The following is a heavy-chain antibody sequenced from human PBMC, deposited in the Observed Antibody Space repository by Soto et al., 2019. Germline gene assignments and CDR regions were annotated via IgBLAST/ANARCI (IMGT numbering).Heavy chain of an antibody. Sequence: SETLSLTCTASGGSISNYYWTWIRQPPGKGPEWIGYIYHSGSTYYNPSLKSRVTISVDRSKNQFSLKLSSVTAADTAVYYCARVVAAISLYWFDPWGQGTLVTVSS. V-gene: IGHV4-59*12. CDR3: ARVVAAISLYWFDP. CDR1: GGSISNYY. J-gene: IGHJ5*02. D-gene: IGHD2-15*01. CDR2: IYHSGST.